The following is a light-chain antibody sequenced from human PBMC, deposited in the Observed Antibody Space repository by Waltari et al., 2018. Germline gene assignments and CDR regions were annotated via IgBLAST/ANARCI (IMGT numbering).Light chain of an antibody. Sequence: QSALTQPRSVSGSPGQPAPISCAVTVSDVGNFHPVSWYQQHPGKAPKLVIFDVTQRPSGVPDRFSGSKSGTSASLTVSGLQAEDEADYYCCSYAGIWVFGGGTKLTVL. CDR1: VSDVGNFHP. J-gene: IGLJ3*02. V-gene: IGLV2-11*01. CDR2: DVT. CDR3: CSYAGIWV.